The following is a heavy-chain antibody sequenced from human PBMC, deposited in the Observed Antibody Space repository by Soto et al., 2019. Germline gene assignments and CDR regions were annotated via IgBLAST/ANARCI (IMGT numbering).Heavy chain of an antibody. J-gene: IGHJ6*03. CDR2: MNPNSGNT. CDR1: GYTFTSYD. D-gene: IGHD3-3*01. CDR3: ARGLRFLEWLFGFYYMDV. Sequence: VSCKASGYTFTSYDINWVRQATGQGLEWMGWMNPNSGNTGYAQKFQGRVTMTRNTSISTAYMELSSLRSEDTAVYYCARGLRFLEWLFGFYYMDVWGKGTTVTVSS. V-gene: IGHV1-8*01.